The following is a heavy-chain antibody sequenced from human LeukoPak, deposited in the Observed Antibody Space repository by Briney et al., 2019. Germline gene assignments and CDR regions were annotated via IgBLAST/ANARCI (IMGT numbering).Heavy chain of an antibody. Sequence: PSETLSLTCTVSGGSISSSSYYWSWIRQPPGKGLEWIGYIYYSGSTNYNPSLKSRVTISVDTSKNQFSLKLSSVTAADTAVYYCARAGITMVRGSFPKRGFDYWGQGTLVTVSS. D-gene: IGHD3-10*01. J-gene: IGHJ4*02. V-gene: IGHV4-61*01. CDR3: ARAGITMVRGSFPKRGFDY. CDR2: IYYSGST. CDR1: GGSISSSSYY.